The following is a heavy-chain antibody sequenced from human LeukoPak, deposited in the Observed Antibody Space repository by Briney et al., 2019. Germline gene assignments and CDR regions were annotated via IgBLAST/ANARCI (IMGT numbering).Heavy chain of an antibody. Sequence: SETLSLTCAVAGGSISSGGYSWSWIRQPPGKGLEWIGYIYYSGSTYYNPSLKSRVTISVDTSKNQFSLKLSSVTAADTAVYYCARDQGSYDLGSWFDPWGQGTLVTVSS. V-gene: IGHV4-30-4*07. CDR2: IYYSGST. J-gene: IGHJ5*02. CDR3: ARDQGSYDLGSWFDP. D-gene: IGHD5-12*01. CDR1: GGSISSGGYS.